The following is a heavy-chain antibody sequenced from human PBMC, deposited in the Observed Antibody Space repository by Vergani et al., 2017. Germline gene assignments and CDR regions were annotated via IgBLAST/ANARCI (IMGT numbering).Heavy chain of an antibody. CDR1: GFTFSSYS. CDR3: ARDRLAYGSGSFGY. D-gene: IGHD3-10*01. J-gene: IGHJ4*02. V-gene: IGHV3-21*01. CDR2: ISSSSSYI. Sequence: VQLVESGGGVVQPGRSLRLSCAASGFTFSSYSMNWVRQAPGKGLAWVSSISSSSSYIYYADSVKGRFTISRDNAKNSLYLQMNSLRAEDTAVYYCARDRLAYGSGSFGYWGQGTLVTVSS.